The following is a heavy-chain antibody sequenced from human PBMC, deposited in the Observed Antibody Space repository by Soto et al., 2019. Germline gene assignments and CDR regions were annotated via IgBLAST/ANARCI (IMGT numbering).Heavy chain of an antibody. D-gene: IGHD4-4*01. J-gene: IGHJ4*02. V-gene: IGHV4-31*03. CDR2: IYYSGST. Sequence: QVQLQESGPGLVKPSQTLSLTCTVSGGSISSGDYYWSWIRQHPGKGLEWIGYIYYSGSTDYNPGRKSRVXXSXDXXKNQFSLTLSSVTAADTAVYSCASAGSNYGGPLSYWGQGTLVTVSS. CDR1: GGSISSGDYY. CDR3: ASAGSNYGGPLSY.